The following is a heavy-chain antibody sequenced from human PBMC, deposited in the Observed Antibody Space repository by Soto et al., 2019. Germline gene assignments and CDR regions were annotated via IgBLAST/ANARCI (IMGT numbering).Heavy chain of an antibody. CDR1: GYTFTSYA. Sequence: ASVKVSCKASGYTFTSYAMHWVRQAPGQRLEWMGWINAGNGNTKYSQKFQGRVTITRDTSASTAYMELSSLRSEDTAVYYCARDRWTTVTTKSVPDYWGQGTLVTVPS. J-gene: IGHJ4*02. CDR2: INAGNGNT. D-gene: IGHD4-17*01. CDR3: ARDRWTTVTTKSVPDY. V-gene: IGHV1-3*01.